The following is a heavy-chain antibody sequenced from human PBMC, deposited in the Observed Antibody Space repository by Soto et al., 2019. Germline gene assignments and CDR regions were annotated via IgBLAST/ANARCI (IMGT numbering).Heavy chain of an antibody. J-gene: IGHJ6*02. CDR2: IVVGSGNT. D-gene: IGHD3-10*01. V-gene: IGHV1-58*01. CDR1: GFTFTSSA. Sequence: VKVSCKASGFTFTSSAVQWVRQARGQRLEWIGWIVVGSGNTNYAQKFQERVTITRDMSTSTAYMELSSLRSEDTAVYYCAADRGPNYGMDVWGQGTTVTVSS. CDR3: AADRGPNYGMDV.